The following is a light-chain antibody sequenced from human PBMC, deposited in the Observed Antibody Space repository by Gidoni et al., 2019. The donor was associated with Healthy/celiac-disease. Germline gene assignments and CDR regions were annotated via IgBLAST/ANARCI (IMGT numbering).Light chain of an antibody. V-gene: IGLV2-23*02. J-gene: IGLJ2*01. CDR2: EVS. Sequence: QSASTQPASESGSPGQSITISCTATSSAVGSYNFVSWYQQHPGKAPKLMIYEVSKRPSGVSNRFSGSKSGNTASLTISGLQAEDEADYYCCSYAGTVFGGGTKLTVL. CDR1: SSAVGSYNF. CDR3: CSYAGTV.